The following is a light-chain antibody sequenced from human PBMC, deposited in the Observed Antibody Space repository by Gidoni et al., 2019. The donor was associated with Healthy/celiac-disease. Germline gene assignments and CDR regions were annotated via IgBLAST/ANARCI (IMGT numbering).Light chain of an antibody. J-gene: IGKJ1*01. CDR3: QQYNNWPPRT. CDR1: QSVSSN. V-gene: IGKV3-15*01. Sequence: EIVMTQSPATLSVSPGERATLSCRASQSVSSNLAWYQQKPGQAPRLLIYGASTSATGIPAMFSGSGSGTEFTLTISSLQSEDFAVYYCQQYNNWPPRTFGQGTKVEIK. CDR2: GAS.